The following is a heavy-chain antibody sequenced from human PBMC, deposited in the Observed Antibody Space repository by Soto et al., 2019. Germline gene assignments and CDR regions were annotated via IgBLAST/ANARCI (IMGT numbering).Heavy chain of an antibody. CDR2: IYHSGST. J-gene: IGHJ3*02. Sequence: TLSLTCAVSGGSISSGGYSWTWIRQPPGKGLEWIGYIYHSGSTYYNPSLKSRVTISVDRSNNQFSLQLSSVTAADTAVYYCARGSYSGYGFAFDIWGQGTMVTVS. CDR3: ARGSYSGYGFAFDI. V-gene: IGHV4-30-2*01. CDR1: GGSISSGGYS. D-gene: IGHD5-12*01.